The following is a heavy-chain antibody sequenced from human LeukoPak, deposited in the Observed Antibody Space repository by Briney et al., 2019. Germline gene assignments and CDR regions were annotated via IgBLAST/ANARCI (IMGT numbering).Heavy chain of an antibody. CDR3: VREGDGYNNGWDQ. Sequence: GAVKDSFKASLYTFTGYYMHWVRQAPGQGVEWMGWMNPNTEGTSYAQKFQGRVTMTRHTSISTAYMELSRLRSDDTGVYYCVREGDGYNNGWDQWGQGTVVTVST. D-gene: IGHD5-24*01. CDR1: LYTFTGYY. CDR2: MNPNTEGT. V-gene: IGHV1-2*02. J-gene: IGHJ4*02.